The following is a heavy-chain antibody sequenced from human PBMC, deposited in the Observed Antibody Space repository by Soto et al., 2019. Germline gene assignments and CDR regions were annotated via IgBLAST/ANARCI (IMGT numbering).Heavy chain of an antibody. CDR3: AKELRGAATPPGYYYYYMDV. D-gene: IGHD2-15*01. CDR1: GFTFSSYA. Sequence: EVQLLESGGGLVQPGGSLRLSCAASGFTFSSYAMSWVRQAPGKGLEWVSAISGSGGSTYYADSVKGRFTISRDNSKNTLYLQMNSLRAEDTDVYYCAKELRGAATPPGYYYYYMDVWGKGTTVTVSS. J-gene: IGHJ6*03. V-gene: IGHV3-23*01. CDR2: ISGSGGST.